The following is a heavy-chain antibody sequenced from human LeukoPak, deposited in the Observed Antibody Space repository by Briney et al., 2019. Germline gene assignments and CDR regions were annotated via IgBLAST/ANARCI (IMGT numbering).Heavy chain of an antibody. Sequence: SGESLKISCKGSGYSFTNYWIGWVRQMPGKGLEWMGRIDPSDSYTNYSPSFQGHVTISADKSISTAYLQWSSLKASDTAMYYCAREDLSSSWYVNYWGQGTLVTVSS. CDR2: IDPSDSYT. CDR3: AREDLSSSWYVNY. V-gene: IGHV5-10-1*01. D-gene: IGHD6-13*01. CDR1: GYSFTNYW. J-gene: IGHJ4*02.